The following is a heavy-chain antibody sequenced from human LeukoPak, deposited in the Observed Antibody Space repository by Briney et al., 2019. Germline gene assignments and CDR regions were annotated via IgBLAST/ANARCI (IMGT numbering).Heavy chain of an antibody. CDR1: GGSFSGYY. Sequence: SETLSLTCAVYGGSFSGYYWSWIRQPPGKGLEWIGEINHSGSTYYNPSLKSRLTISVDTSKHQFSLRMTSVTAAHTAVYYCARAVGYDDVTGYYRGWYFDLWGRGTLVTVSS. CDR3: ARAVGYDDVTGYYRGWYFDL. J-gene: IGHJ2*01. D-gene: IGHD3-9*01. CDR2: INHSGST. V-gene: IGHV4-34*09.